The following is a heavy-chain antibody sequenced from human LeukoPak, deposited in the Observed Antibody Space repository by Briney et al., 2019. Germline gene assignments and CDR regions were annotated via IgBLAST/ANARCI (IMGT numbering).Heavy chain of an antibody. Sequence: GGSLRLSCAASGFSFSSYWMYWVRQGPGKGLVWVSRINTDGSTTHYADSVKGRFTISRDNAKNTLYMQMSSLRAEDTAVYYCTRDVGSSSVMNLWGEGTTVTVSS. CDR2: INTDGSTT. V-gene: IGHV3-74*01. J-gene: IGHJ6*03. D-gene: IGHD6-6*01. CDR1: GFSFSSYW. CDR3: TRDVGSSSVMNL.